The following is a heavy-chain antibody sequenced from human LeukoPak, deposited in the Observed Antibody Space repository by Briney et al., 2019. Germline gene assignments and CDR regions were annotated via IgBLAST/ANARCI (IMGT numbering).Heavy chain of an antibody. J-gene: IGHJ4*02. V-gene: IGHV4-34*01. Sequence: SETLSLTCAVYGGSFSGYYWSWIRQPPGTGLEWIGEINHSGSTNYNPSLKSRVTISVDTSKNQFSLKLSSVTAADTAVYYCARVFRTDIVVVVAATYYFDYWGQGTLVTVSS. CDR2: INHSGST. CDR1: GGSFSGYY. CDR3: ARVFRTDIVVVVAATYYFDY. D-gene: IGHD2-15*01.